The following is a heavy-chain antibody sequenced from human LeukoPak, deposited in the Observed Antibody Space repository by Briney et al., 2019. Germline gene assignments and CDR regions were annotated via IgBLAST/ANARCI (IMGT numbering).Heavy chain of an antibody. V-gene: IGHV1-2*03. Sequence: LGGSVKVSCKASGYTLTDYYMHWVRQAPGQGLEWMGWINPNSGDTNYAQNFQGRVTMTRDTSISTAYMELSRLTSDDTAIYYCARDWRGSYFPDFWGQGTLVTVSS. CDR2: INPNSGDT. CDR3: ARDWRGSYFPDF. J-gene: IGHJ4*02. D-gene: IGHD1-26*01. CDR1: GYTLTDYY.